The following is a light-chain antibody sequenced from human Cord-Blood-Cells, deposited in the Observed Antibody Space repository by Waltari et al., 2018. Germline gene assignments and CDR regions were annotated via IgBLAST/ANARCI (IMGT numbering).Light chain of an antibody. V-gene: IGLV2-14*03. CDR3: SSYTSSSTYV. CDR1: SSDVGGYNY. J-gene: IGLJ1*01. Sequence: QSALTQPASVSGSPGQSITISCTGPSSDVGGYNYVSWYQQHPGKSPKLMIYDVSNRPSGVSNRFSGSKSGNTASRTISGLQAEDEADYYCSSYTSSSTYVFGTGTKVTVL. CDR2: DVS.